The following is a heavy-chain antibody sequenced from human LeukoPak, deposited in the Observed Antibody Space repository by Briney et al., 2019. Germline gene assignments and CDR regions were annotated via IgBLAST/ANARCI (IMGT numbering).Heavy chain of an antibody. CDR2: ISYGGSNK. D-gene: IGHD3-3*01. Sequence: GRSLRLSCAASGFTFSSYAMHWVRQAPGKGLEGVAVISYGGSNKYYADSVKGRFTISRDNSKNPLYLRMNSLRAEDTAVYYCAKDYDFWSGYYTPDYWGQATLLTVSS. J-gene: IGHJ4*02. V-gene: IGHV3-30-3*01. CDR1: GFTFSSYA. CDR3: AKDYDFWSGYYTPDY.